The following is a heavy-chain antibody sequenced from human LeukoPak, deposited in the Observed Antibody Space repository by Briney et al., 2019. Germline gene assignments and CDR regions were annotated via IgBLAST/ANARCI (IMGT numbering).Heavy chain of an antibody. J-gene: IGHJ4*02. CDR1: GFIVSSDY. CDR2: IYEGGST. CDR3: TKDRRGPAAGTWYFDS. V-gene: IGHV3-53*01. D-gene: IGHD6-13*01. Sequence: GGSLRLSCAASGFIVSSDYMSWVRQAPGKGLEWISVIYEGGSTYYADSVRGRFTISRDNSKNTVYLQLNSLRAGDTAIYYCTKDRRGPAAGTWYFDSWGQGTLVTVSS.